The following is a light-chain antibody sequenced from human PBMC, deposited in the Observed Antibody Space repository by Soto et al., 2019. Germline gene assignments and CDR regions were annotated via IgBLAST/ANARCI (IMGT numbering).Light chain of an antibody. J-gene: IGLJ3*02. Sequence: NFMLIQPHSVSGSPGKTVTISCTRSSGNIASNYVQWYQQLPDNAPTTVIYEDDQRPSGVPNRFSGSIDSSSKSASLTSSGLKTEDEADYYCQSYDSSSHWVFGGGTKLTVL. CDR2: EDD. V-gene: IGLV6-57*03. CDR1: SGNIASNY. CDR3: QSYDSSSHWV.